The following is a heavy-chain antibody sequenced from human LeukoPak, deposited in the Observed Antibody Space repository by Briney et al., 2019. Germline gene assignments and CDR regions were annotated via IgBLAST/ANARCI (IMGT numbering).Heavy chain of an antibody. CDR3: ARETLPGIAAAGIDY. CDR2: INHSGST. J-gene: IGHJ4*02. Sequence: SETLSLTCAVYGGSFSGYYWSWIRQPPGKGLEWIGEINHSGSTNYNPSLKSRVTISVDTSKNQFSLKLSSVTAADMAVYYCARETLPGIAAAGIDYWGQGTLVTVSS. CDR1: GGSFSGYY. V-gene: IGHV4-34*01. D-gene: IGHD6-13*01.